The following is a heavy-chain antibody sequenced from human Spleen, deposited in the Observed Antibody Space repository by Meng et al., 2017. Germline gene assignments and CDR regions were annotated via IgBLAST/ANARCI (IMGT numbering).Heavy chain of an antibody. D-gene: IGHD4-11*01. Sequence: VDIQPVWVGLFKPSETLSLTCVVSGGSLRDYYWSLIRQPPGKGLAWIGEINHSGSTNYNPSLESRATISVATSQNNLSLKLSSVTAADSAVYYCARGPTTMAHDFDYWGQGTLVTVFS. CDR2: INHSGST. V-gene: IGHV4-34*01. J-gene: IGHJ4*02. CDR3: ARGPTTMAHDFDY. CDR1: GGSLRDYY.